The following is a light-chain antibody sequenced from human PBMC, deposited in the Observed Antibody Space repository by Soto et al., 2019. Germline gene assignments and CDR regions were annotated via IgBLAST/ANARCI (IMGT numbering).Light chain of an antibody. V-gene: IGKV3-20*01. J-gene: IGKJ1*01. Sequence: EIVLTQSPGTLSLSPGERATLSCRASQSGSSSHFAWYQQKPGQAPRLLIYGASSRATGIPDRFSGSGSGTDFTLSISRLEPEDFGVYYCQQYGSSLWTFGKGTKVEIK. CDR3: QQYGSSLWT. CDR1: QSGSSSH. CDR2: GAS.